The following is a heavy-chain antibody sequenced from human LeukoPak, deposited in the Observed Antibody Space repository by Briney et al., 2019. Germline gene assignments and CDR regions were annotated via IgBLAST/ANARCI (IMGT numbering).Heavy chain of an antibody. D-gene: IGHD1-1*01. CDR3: AKVSPTGRAFDC. CDR2: IYTTGKT. Sequence: PGGSLRLSCAASGFTVSINYMSWVRQAPGEGLEWVSVIYTTGKTYYADSVKGRFSISRDNSKNTVYLQMNSLRAEDTAVYYCAKVSPTGRAFDCWGQGTLATVSS. CDR1: GFTVSINY. V-gene: IGHV3-53*01. J-gene: IGHJ4*02.